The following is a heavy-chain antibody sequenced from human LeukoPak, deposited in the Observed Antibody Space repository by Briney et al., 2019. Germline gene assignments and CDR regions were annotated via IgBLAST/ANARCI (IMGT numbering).Heavy chain of an antibody. J-gene: IGHJ3*02. V-gene: IGHV3-30*04. CDR2: ISYDENKK. CDR3: ARDWGADI. CDR1: GFTFSSYA. D-gene: IGHD3-16*01. Sequence: PGGSLRLSCAASGFTFSSYAMHWVRQAPGKGLEWVAIISYDENKKYYTDSVKGRFTISRDNSKNALYLQMISLRAEDTAVYYCARDWGADIWGQGTMVTVSS.